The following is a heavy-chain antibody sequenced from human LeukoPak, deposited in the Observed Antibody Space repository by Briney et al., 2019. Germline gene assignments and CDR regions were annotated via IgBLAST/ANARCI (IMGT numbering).Heavy chain of an antibody. J-gene: IGHJ4*02. Sequence: SETLSLTCGVYAGSFSDYYWSWIRQPPGKGLEWIGSIYYSGSTYYNPSLKSRVTISVDTSKNQFSLKLSSVTAADTAVYYCARSHDYYGSGSYYFWGQGTLVTVSS. CDR2: IYYSGST. V-gene: IGHV4-34*01. CDR1: AGSFSDYY. CDR3: ARSHDYYGSGSYYF. D-gene: IGHD3-10*01.